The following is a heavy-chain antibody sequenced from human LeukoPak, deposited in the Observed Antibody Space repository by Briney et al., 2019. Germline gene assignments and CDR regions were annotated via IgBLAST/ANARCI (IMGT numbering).Heavy chain of an antibody. CDR1: GFTFSSYA. J-gene: IGHJ6*04. V-gene: IGHV3-30*04. CDR2: ISYGGSNK. CDR3: ARDRRYFDWLRVNYYYGMDV. D-gene: IGHD3-9*01. Sequence: GGSLRLSCAASGFTFSSYAMHWVRQAPGKGLEWVAVISYGGSNKYYADSVKGRFTISRDNSKNTLYLQMNSLRAEDTAVYYCARDRRYFDWLRVNYYYGMDVWGKGTTVTVSS.